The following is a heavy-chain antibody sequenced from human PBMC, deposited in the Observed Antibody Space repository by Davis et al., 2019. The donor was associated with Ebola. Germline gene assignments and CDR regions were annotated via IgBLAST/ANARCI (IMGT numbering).Heavy chain of an antibody. D-gene: IGHD5-18*01. Sequence: ASVKVSCKASGYTFTNYAMNWVRQTPGQGLGWMGWIDTNTGNPTYAQDFTGRFVFSLDSSVSTAYLQITSLKAEDTALYYCVRGDRGYSYGYDCWGQGTQVTVSS. V-gene: IGHV7-4-1*02. CDR2: IDTNTGNP. CDR1: GYTFTNYA. J-gene: IGHJ4*02. CDR3: VRGDRGYSYGYDC.